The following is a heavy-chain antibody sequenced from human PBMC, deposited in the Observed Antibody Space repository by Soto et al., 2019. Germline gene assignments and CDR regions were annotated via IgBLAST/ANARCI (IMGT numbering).Heavy chain of an antibody. D-gene: IGHD4-17*01. CDR1: GFTFSSYG. CDR3: AREMTTVPYIYAFDI. CDR2: IWYDGSNK. V-gene: IGHV3-33*01. J-gene: IGHJ3*02. Sequence: GGSLRLSCAASGFTFSSYGMHWVRQAPGKGLEWVAVIWYDGSNKYYADSVKGRFTISRDNSKNTLYLQMNSLRAEDTAVYYCAREMTTVPYIYAFDIWGQGTMVTVSS.